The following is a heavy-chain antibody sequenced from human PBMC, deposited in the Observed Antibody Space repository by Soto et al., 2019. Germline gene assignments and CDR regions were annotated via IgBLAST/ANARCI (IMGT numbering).Heavy chain of an antibody. CDR2: ISSSSSYT. D-gene: IGHD3-9*01. J-gene: IGHJ4*02. V-gene: IGHV3-11*05. Sequence: PGGSLRLSCAASEFTFSDYYMSWIRQAPGKGLEWVSYISSSSSYTNYADSVKGRFTISRDNAKNSLYLQMNSLRAEDTAVYYCASELRYFDWPLPSSDYWGQGTLVTVSS. CDR1: EFTFSDYY. CDR3: ASELRYFDWPLPSSDY.